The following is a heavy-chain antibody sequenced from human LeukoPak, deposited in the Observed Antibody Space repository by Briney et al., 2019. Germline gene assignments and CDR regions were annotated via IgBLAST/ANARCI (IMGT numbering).Heavy chain of an antibody. CDR2: IYYSGGT. V-gene: IGHV4-39*01. CDR1: GGSISSSSYY. D-gene: IGHD4-17*01. Sequence: SETLSLTCTVSGGSISSSSYYWGWIRQPPGKGLEWIGSIYYSGGTYYNPSLKSRVTISVDTSKNQFSLKLSSVTAADTAVYYRARRPYYGDYGYFDLWGRGTLVTVSS. J-gene: IGHJ2*01. CDR3: ARRPYYGDYGYFDL.